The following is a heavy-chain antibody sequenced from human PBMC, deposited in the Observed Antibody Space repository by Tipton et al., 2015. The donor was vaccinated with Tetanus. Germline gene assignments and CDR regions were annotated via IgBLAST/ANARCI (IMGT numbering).Heavy chain of an antibody. CDR1: GYIFNNYW. CDR2: IYPGDSDT. J-gene: IGHJ4*02. CDR3: ARAHCTDGVCNFDF. Sequence: QLVQSGGEVKKPGESLKISCKGSGYIFNNYWIGWVRQKPGKGLEWMGIIYPGDSDTRYSPSFQGQVTISVDKSISTAYLQWSSLKASDTSMSYCARAHCTDGVCNFDFWGQGALVTVAS. V-gene: IGHV5-51*01. D-gene: IGHD2-8*01.